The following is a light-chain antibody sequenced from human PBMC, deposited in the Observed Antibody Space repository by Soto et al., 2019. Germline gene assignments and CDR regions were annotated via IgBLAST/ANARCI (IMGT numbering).Light chain of an antibody. Sequence: EIVMTQSPATLSVSPGERATLSFRASQSISSDLAWYQQKPGQAPRLFIYGAFTRATGIPARISGSGSGTEFTLTISSLQSEDVAVYYCQQYNNWPWTFGQGTKVDIK. CDR1: QSISSD. V-gene: IGKV3-15*01. J-gene: IGKJ1*01. CDR3: QQYNNWPWT. CDR2: GAF.